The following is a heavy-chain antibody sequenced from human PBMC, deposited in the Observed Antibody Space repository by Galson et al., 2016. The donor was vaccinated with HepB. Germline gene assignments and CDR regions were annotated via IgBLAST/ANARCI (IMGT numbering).Heavy chain of an antibody. V-gene: IGHV4-34*01. J-gene: IGHJ6*02. CDR3: ASPSYYFYGVDV. CDR1: GDSFSGHS. Sequence: SETLSLTCAIYGDSFSGHSESWFRQSPGKGLEWIGQINHSGQTRYNPSLKGRATISISSSRNQFSLEVTSVTAADTAVYYCASPSYYFYGVDVWGQGTTVTVSS. CDR2: INHSGQT.